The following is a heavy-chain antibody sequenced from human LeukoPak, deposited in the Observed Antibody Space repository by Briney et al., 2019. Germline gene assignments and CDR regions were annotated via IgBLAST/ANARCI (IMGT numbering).Heavy chain of an antibody. V-gene: IGHV4-59*08. Sequence: SETLSLTCTVSGGSLSSYYWSWIRQPPGKGLEWIGYIYYSGSTNYNPSLKSRVTISVDTSKNQFSLKLSSVTAADTAVYYCARRGAYARDYWFDPWGQGTLVTVSS. CDR3: ARRGAYARDYWFDP. CDR1: GGSLSSYY. J-gene: IGHJ5*02. CDR2: IYYSGST. D-gene: IGHD3-16*01.